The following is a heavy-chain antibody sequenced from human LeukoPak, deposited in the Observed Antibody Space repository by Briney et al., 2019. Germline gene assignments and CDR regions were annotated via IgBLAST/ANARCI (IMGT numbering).Heavy chain of an antibody. CDR3: ATHRIAARFVFGY. D-gene: IGHD6-6*01. CDR1: GFTFSSYS. V-gene: IGHV3-21*01. CDR2: ISSSSSYI. J-gene: IGHJ4*02. Sequence: GGSLRLSCAASGFTFSSYSMNWVRQAPGKGLEWVSSISSSSSYIYYADSVKGRFTISRDNAKNSLYPQMNSLRAEDTAVYYCATHRIAARFVFGYWGQGTLVTVSS.